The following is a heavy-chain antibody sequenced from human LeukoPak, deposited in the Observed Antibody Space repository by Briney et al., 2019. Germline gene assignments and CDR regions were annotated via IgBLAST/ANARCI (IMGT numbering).Heavy chain of an antibody. J-gene: IGHJ3*02. V-gene: IGHV4-39*01. CDR2: IYYGGST. CDR3: ARSYCSSTSCYAVGAFDI. D-gene: IGHD2-2*01. Sequence: PSETLSLTCTVSGGSISSSNYYWGWIRQPPGKGLEWIGSIYYGGSTYYNPSLKSRVTISVDTSKKQFSLRLSSVTAADTAVYYCARSYCSSTSCYAVGAFDIWGQGTLVTVSS. CDR1: GGSISSSNYY.